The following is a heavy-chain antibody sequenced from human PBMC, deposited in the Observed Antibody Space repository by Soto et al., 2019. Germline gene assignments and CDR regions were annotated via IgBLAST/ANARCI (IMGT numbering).Heavy chain of an antibody. J-gene: IGHJ6*02. CDR1: GLTFRNYG. CDR3: AKETLRYYALDV. V-gene: IGHV3-30*18. Sequence: GGSLRLSCPASGLTFRNYGMHWVRQSPGKGLEWVAVISSDGRKTYYADSVRGRFTISRDNSRNTVYLQLNSLRPEDTAVFYCAKETLRYYALDVWGQGTTVTVSS. CDR2: ISSDGRKT.